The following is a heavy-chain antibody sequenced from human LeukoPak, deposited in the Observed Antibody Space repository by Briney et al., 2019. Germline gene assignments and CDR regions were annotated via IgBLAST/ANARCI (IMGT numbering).Heavy chain of an antibody. Sequence: PSETLSLTCTVSGGSISSYYWSWIRQPPGKGLECIGYIYYSGSTNYNPSLKSRVTVSVDTSKNQFSLKLSSVTAADTAVYYCARGGMSAFDIWGQGTMVTVSS. V-gene: IGHV4-59*12. CDR3: ARGGMSAFDI. CDR2: IYYSGST. D-gene: IGHD3-16*01. CDR1: GGSISSYY. J-gene: IGHJ3*02.